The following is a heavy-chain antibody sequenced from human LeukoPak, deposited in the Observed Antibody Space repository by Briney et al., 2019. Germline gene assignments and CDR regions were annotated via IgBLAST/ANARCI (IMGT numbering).Heavy chain of an antibody. V-gene: IGHV1-8*03. D-gene: IGHD5-18*01. J-gene: IGHJ4*02. Sequence: ASVKVSCKASGGTFTSYDINWVRQATGQGLEWMGWMNPNSGNTGYAQKFQGRVTITRNTSISTAYMELSSLRSEDTAVYYCARDWYSYGYYFDYWGQGTLVTVSP. CDR1: GGTFTSYD. CDR2: MNPNSGNT. CDR3: ARDWYSYGYYFDY.